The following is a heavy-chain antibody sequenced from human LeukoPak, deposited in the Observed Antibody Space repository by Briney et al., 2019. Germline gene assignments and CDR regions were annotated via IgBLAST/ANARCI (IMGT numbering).Heavy chain of an antibody. CDR3: ARRKLVGNYYYMDV. D-gene: IGHD2-2*01. J-gene: IGHJ6*03. CDR2: INPNSGGT. Sequence: ASVKVSCKASGYTFTGDYMHWVRQAPGQGLEWMGRINPNSGGTNYAQKFQGRVTMTRDTSISTAYMELSRLRSDDTAVYYCARRKLVGNYYYMDVWGKGTTVTVSS. CDR1: GYTFTGDY. V-gene: IGHV1-2*06.